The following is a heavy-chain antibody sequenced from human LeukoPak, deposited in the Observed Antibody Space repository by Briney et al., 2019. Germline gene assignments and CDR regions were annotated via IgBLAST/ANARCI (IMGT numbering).Heavy chain of an antibody. J-gene: IGHJ4*02. CDR1: GYRFTSYH. D-gene: IGHD3-10*01. CDR3: ARGEAQFGELLYLDY. V-gene: IGHV1-46*01. Sequence: ASVKVSCKASGYRFTSYHMHWVRQAPGQGLEWMGIINPSGGSTNYAQKFQGRVTMTRDTSISTAYMELSRLRSDDTAVYYCARGEAQFGELLYLDYWGQGTLVTVSS. CDR2: INPSGGST.